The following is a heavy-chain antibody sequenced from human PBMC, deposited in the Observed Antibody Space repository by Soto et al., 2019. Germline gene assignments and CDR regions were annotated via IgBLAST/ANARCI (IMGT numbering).Heavy chain of an antibody. CDR3: AKDEVSRKYYGHSLDV. J-gene: IGHJ6*02. V-gene: IGHV3-33*03. CDR1: GFTFSNYG. D-gene: IGHD4-17*01. CDR2: IWYDGSGQ. Sequence: QVQLVESGGGLVQPGRSLRLSCVVSGFTFSNYGMHWVRQAPDKGLEWVADIWYDGSGQRYAGSVQGRFTISRDNSKNTLYLQINSLRVEDTAVYYCAKDEVSRKYYGHSLDVWGQGTTVTDSS.